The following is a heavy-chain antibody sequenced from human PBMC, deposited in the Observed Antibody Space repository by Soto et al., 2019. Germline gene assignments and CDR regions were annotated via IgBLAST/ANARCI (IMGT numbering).Heavy chain of an antibody. CDR2: IWYDGSNK. CDR3: ARDLVSYDGGGYYYGMDV. Sequence: QVQLVESGGGVVQPGRSLRLSCAASGFTFSSYGMHWVRQAPGKGLEWVAVIWYDGSNKYYADSVKGRFTISRDNSKNTLYLQMNSMRAEDTAVYYCARDLVSYDGGGYYYGMDVWGQGTTVTVSS. J-gene: IGHJ6*02. D-gene: IGHD1-26*01. CDR1: GFTFSSYG. V-gene: IGHV3-33*01.